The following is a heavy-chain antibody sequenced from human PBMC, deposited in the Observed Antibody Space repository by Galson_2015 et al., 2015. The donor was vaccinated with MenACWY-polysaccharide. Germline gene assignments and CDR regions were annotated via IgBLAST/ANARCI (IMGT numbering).Heavy chain of an antibody. V-gene: IGHV4-39*01. Sequence: ETLSLTCTVSGGSTSSSSYYWGWIRQPPGRGLEWIGSISYGGSTYYNPSLKSRVTISVDTSNNQFSLKLTSVTAADTAVYYCARHDVDRSGTLFDYWGQGTLVTVSS. D-gene: IGHD1-1*01. CDR2: ISYGGST. J-gene: IGHJ4*02. CDR1: GGSTSSSSYY. CDR3: ARHDVDRSGTLFDY.